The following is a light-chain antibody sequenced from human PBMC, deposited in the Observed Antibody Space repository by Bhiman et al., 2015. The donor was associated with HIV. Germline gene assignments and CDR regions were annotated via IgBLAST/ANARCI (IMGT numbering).Light chain of an antibody. CDR1: SSDIGAYDY. Sequence: QSALTQPASVSGSPGQSIAISCTGTSSDIGAYDYVSWYQQHPGKAPKLMIYDVSKRPSGVSNRFSGSKSGNTASLTISGLQAEDEADYYCSSYTSSSTLLFGGGTKLTVL. J-gene: IGLJ2*01. CDR3: SSYTSSSTLL. V-gene: IGLV2-14*03. CDR2: DVS.